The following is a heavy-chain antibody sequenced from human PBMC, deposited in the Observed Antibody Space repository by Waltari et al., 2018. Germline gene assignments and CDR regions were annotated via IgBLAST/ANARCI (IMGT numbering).Heavy chain of an antibody. V-gene: IGHV1-69*01. D-gene: IGHD2-8*01. CDR1: GGTFSSYA. CDR2: IIPICGTA. J-gene: IGHJ4*02. Sequence: QVQLVQSGAEVKKPGSSVKVSCKASGGTFSSYAISWVRQAPGQGLEWMGGIIPICGTANYAQKFQGRVTITADESTSTAYMELSSLRSEDTAVYYCANTGYCTNGVCSNFDYWGQGTLVTVSS. CDR3: ANTGYCTNGVCSNFDY.